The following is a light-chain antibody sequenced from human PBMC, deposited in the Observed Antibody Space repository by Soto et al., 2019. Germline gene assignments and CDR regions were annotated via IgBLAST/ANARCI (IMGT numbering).Light chain of an antibody. J-gene: IGKJ2*01. CDR2: GAS. CDR3: QQYDISLYT. CDR1: QSGSSTY. Sequence: EIVLTQSPGTLSLSPGERATLSCRASQSGSSTYLAWYQQNPGQAPRLLIYGASTRATGIPDRFSGSGSWTGFTPTISSLEHEEFAVCYCQQYDISLYTFGLWTKREV. V-gene: IGKV3-20*01.